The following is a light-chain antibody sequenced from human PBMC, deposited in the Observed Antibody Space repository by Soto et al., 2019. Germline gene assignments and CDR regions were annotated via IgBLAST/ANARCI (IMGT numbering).Light chain of an antibody. Sequence: QSVLTQPASVSGSPGQSITISCTGTSSDVGAYNYVSWYQQYPGKAPKFMIYEVSYRPSGVSNRFSGSKSGNTASLTIPGLQTEDEGDYYCSSYTSTSTYVFGTGTKVTVL. V-gene: IGLV2-14*01. CDR2: EVS. J-gene: IGLJ1*01. CDR3: SSYTSTSTYV. CDR1: SSDVGAYNY.